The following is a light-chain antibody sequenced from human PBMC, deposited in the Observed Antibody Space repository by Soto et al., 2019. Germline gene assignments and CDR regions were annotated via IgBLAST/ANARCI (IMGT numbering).Light chain of an antibody. V-gene: IGKV3-20*01. J-gene: IGKJ2*01. CDR2: GAS. CDR1: QSVSSSY. CDR3: QQYGSSPPYT. Sequence: EIVLTQSPGTLSLSPGERATLSCRASQSVSSSYLAWYQQKPGQAPRLLIYGASSRATGIPDRLSGSGSGTDFILIISRLEPEDFAVYYCQQYGSSPPYTFGQGTKLEI.